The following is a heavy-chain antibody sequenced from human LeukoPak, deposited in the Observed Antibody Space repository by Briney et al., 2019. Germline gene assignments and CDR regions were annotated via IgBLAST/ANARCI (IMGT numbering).Heavy chain of an antibody. V-gene: IGHV1-46*01. D-gene: IGHD3-10*02. CDR3: ARVAYVRGVIGLHGFDY. CDR1: GYTFTTYY. Sequence: EASVKVSCKASGYTFTTYYIHWVRQAPGQGLEWMGIINPGGGSTTYAQNFQGRFTMTWDMSTTTVYMELRSLRSEDTAAYYCARVAYVRGVIGLHGFDYWGQGTLVTVSS. CDR2: INPGGGST. J-gene: IGHJ4*02.